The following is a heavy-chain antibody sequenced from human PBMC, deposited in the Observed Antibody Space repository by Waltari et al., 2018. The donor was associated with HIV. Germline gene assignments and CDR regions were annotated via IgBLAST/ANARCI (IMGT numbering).Heavy chain of an antibody. J-gene: IGHJ4*02. V-gene: IGHV4-39*01. CDR3: ARLRFHSLYDFDA. CDR1: GASISSSSYY. CDR2: IYYSGTA. D-gene: IGHD3-16*01. Sequence: QLHLHESGPGLLKPSGTLSLPCSLPGASISSSSYYRAWIRQPPGKGLEWIGAIYYSGTAYYNPSVKSRVSASLDASKNELSLKLTSVTATDTALYYCARLRFHSLYDFDAWGPGILVTVSS.